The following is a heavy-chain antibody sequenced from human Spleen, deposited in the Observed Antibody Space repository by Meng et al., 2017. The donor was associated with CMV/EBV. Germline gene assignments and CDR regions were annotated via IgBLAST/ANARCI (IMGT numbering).Heavy chain of an antibody. Sequence: SETLSLTCTVSGGSISSSSYYWGWIRQPPGKGLEWIGSIYYSGSTYYNPSLKSPVTMSVDTSKNQFSLILTSVTATDTAVYFCAREPDYWGQGILVTVS. CDR2: IYYSGST. V-gene: IGHV4-39*07. J-gene: IGHJ4*02. CDR3: AREPDY. CDR1: GGSISSSSYY.